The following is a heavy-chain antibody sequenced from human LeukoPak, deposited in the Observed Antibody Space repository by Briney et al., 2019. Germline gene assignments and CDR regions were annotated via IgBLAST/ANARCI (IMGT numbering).Heavy chain of an antibody. J-gene: IGHJ5*02. D-gene: IGHD2-8*02. CDR2: FYYSGST. CDR3: ARAASGVVVYGNWFDP. CDR1: GGSISSSSYY. Sequence: SETLSLTCTVSGGSISSSSYYWGWIRQPPGKGLEWIGSFYYSGSTYYDPYLKSRVTISVDTSKNQFSLQLSSVTTADTAVYYCARAASGVVVYGNWFDPWGQGTLVTVSS. V-gene: IGHV4-39*07.